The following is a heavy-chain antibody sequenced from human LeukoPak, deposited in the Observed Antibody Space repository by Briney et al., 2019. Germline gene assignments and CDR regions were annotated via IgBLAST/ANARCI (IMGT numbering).Heavy chain of an antibody. J-gene: IGHJ4*02. Sequence: GGSLRLSCAASGFTFSSYSMNWVRQAPGKGLEWVAVISYDGSNKYYADSVKGRFTISRDNSKNTLYLQMNSLRAEDTAVYYCAKDRYSGSYMVDYWGQGTLVTVSS. D-gene: IGHD1-26*01. V-gene: IGHV3-30*18. CDR1: GFTFSSYS. CDR2: ISYDGSNK. CDR3: AKDRYSGSYMVDY.